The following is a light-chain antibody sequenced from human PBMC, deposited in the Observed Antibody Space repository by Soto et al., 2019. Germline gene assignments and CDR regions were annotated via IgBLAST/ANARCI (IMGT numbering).Light chain of an antibody. CDR1: SSDIGAYKY. V-gene: IGLV2-14*01. CDR3: SAYGSPRS. J-gene: IGLJ2*01. CDR2: EVR. Sequence: QSVLTQPASVSGSPGQSITISCTGTSSDIGAYKYVSWYQQYPGKAPKLIIYEVRNRPSGVSYRFSGSKSGNTASLTISGLQPEDEADYYCSAYGSPRSFGGGTKLTVL.